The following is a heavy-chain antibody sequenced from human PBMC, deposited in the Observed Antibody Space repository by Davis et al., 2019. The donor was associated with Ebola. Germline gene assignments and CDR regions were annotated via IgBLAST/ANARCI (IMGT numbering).Heavy chain of an antibody. Sequence: GESLKISCTTSGFTFGDYAMGWVRQAPGKGLEWVGFIRSKAYGGTIQYDGSVKGRFIISRDDSKSTAYLQMNSLKAEDTALYYCTRDRDSSSCIDYWGQGALVTVSS. D-gene: IGHD6-13*01. J-gene: IGHJ4*02. V-gene: IGHV3-49*04. CDR2: IRSKAYGGTI. CDR1: GFTFGDYA. CDR3: TRDRDSSSCIDY.